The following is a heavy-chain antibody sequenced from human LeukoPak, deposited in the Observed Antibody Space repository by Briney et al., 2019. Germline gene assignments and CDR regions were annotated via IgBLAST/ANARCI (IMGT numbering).Heavy chain of an antibody. CDR3: ARGRGDCSSTSCYALYFQH. D-gene: IGHD2-2*01. J-gene: IGHJ1*01. V-gene: IGHV4-61*01. CDR2: IYYSGST. Sequence: PSETLSLTCTVSGGSVSSGSYYWSWIRQPPGKGLEWIGYIYYSGSTNYNPSLKSRVTISVDTSKNQFSLKLSSVTAADTAVYYCARGRGDCSSTSCYALYFQHWGQGTLVTVSS. CDR1: GGSVSSGSYY.